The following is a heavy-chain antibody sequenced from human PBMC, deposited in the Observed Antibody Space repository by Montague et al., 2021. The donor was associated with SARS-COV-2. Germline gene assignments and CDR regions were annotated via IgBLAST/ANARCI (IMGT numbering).Heavy chain of an antibody. J-gene: IGHJ4*02. V-gene: IGHV6-1*01. CDR1: GDSVSSNSAA. CDR2: TYYRSKWYN. CDR3: ARDGGLYSSSWYLGYFDY. Sequence: CPISGDSVSSNSAAWNWIRQSPSRGLEWLGRTYYRSKWYNDYAVSVKSRITINPDTSKNQFSLQLNSVTPEDTAVYYCARDGGLYSSSWYLGYFDYWGQGTLVTVSS. D-gene: IGHD6-13*01.